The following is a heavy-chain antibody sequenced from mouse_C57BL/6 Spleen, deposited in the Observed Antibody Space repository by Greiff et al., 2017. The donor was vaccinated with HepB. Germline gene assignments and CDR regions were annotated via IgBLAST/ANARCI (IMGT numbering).Heavy chain of an antibody. Sequence: VQLQESGAELVRPGASVTLSCKASGYTFTDYEMHWVKQTPVHGLEWIGAIDPETGGTAYNQKFKGKAILTADKSSSTAYMELRSLTSEDSAVYYCTRWALITTVVAPDYWGQGTTLTVSS. CDR3: TRWALITTVVAPDY. D-gene: IGHD1-1*01. CDR2: IDPETGGT. J-gene: IGHJ2*01. CDR1: GYTFTDYE. V-gene: IGHV1-15*01.